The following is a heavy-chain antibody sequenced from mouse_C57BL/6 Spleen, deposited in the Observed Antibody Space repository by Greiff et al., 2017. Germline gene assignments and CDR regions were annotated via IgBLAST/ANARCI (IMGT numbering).Heavy chain of an antibody. Sequence: EVNVVESGGGLVKPGGSLKLSCAASGFTFSDYGMHWVRQAPEKGLEWVAYISSGSSTIYSADTVKGRFTISRDNAKNNLFMKMTSLRSEDTAMYYCARIYYDYRGYYAMDNWGQGTSVTVSS. D-gene: IGHD2-4*01. J-gene: IGHJ4*01. CDR2: ISSGSSTI. CDR3: ARIYYDYRGYYAMDN. V-gene: IGHV5-17*01. CDR1: GFTFSDYG.